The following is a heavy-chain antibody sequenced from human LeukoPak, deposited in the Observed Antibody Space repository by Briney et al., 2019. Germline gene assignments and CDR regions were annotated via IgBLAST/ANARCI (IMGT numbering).Heavy chain of an antibody. CDR2: IIPIFGTA. CDR1: GYTLTDYY. V-gene: IGHV1-69*06. J-gene: IGHJ4*02. D-gene: IGHD5-24*01. Sequence: GASVKVSCKASGYTLTDYYMHWVRQAPGQGLEWMGGIIPIFGTANYAQKFQGRVTITADKSTSTAYMELSSLRSEDTAVYYCASTNGYNYLGFFEGFDYWGQGTLVTVSS. CDR3: ASTNGYNYLGFFEGFDY.